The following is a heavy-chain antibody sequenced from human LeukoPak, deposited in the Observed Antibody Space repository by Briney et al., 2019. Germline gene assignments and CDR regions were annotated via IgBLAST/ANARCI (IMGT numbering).Heavy chain of an antibody. Sequence: GGSLRLSCAASGFTFSSYAMSWVRQAPGKGLEWVSAISGSGGSTYYADSVKGRFTISRDNSKNTLYLQMDSLRAEDTAVYYCAKATGGWYLNWFDPWGQGTLVTVSS. CDR2: ISGSGGST. J-gene: IGHJ5*02. D-gene: IGHD6-19*01. CDR3: AKATGGWYLNWFDP. CDR1: GFTFSSYA. V-gene: IGHV3-23*01.